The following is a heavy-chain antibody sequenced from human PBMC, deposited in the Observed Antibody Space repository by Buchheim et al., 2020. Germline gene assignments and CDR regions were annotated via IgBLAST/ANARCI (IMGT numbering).Heavy chain of an antibody. D-gene: IGHD1-26*01. Sequence: QVQLVESGGGVVQPGRSLRLSCAASGFTLNNYGMHWVRQAPGKGLEWVSLISFDGSNKYYADSVKGRFTISRDNSKNTLYLQSNSLRAEDTAVYYCATSGKYYDDYWGKGTL. CDR2: ISFDGSNK. CDR3: ATSGKYYDDY. CDR1: GFTLNNYG. V-gene: IGHV3-30*03. J-gene: IGHJ4*02.